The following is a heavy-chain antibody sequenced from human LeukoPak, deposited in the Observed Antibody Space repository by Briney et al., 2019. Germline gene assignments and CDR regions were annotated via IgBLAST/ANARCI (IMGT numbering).Heavy chain of an antibody. Sequence: SETLSLTCAVYGGSFSGYYWSWIRQPPGKGLEWIGEINHSGSTNYNPSLESRVTISVDTSKNQFSLKLSSVTAADTAVYYCARLLFETYYYDSSGYPYFDYWGQGTLVTVSS. CDR3: ARLLFETYYYDSSGYPYFDY. CDR1: GGSFSGYY. V-gene: IGHV4-34*01. J-gene: IGHJ4*02. D-gene: IGHD3-22*01. CDR2: INHSGST.